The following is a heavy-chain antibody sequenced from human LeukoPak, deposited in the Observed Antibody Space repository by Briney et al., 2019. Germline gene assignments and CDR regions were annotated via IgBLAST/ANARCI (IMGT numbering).Heavy chain of an antibody. Sequence: QPGGSLRLSCAASGFTFSSYAMSWVRQAPGKGLEWVSAISGSGGSTYYADSVKGRFTISRDNSKNTLYLQMNSLRAEDTAVYYCAKRRRYYYDSSGYYYGIDYWGQGTLVTVSS. CDR1: GFTFSSYA. CDR2: ISGSGGST. J-gene: IGHJ4*02. CDR3: AKRRRYYYDSSGYYYGIDY. D-gene: IGHD3-22*01. V-gene: IGHV3-23*01.